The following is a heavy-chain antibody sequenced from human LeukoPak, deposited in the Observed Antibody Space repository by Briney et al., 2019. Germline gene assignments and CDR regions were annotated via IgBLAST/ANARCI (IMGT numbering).Heavy chain of an antibody. Sequence: VGSLRLSCAASGFTFDDYGMSWVRQAPGKGLEWVSGINWNGGSTGYADSVKGRFTISRDNAKNSLYLQMNSLRAEDTALYYCARAVAGYYYYYMDVWGKGTTVTVSS. CDR1: GFTFDDYG. CDR3: ARAVAGYYYYYMDV. D-gene: IGHD6-19*01. CDR2: INWNGGST. V-gene: IGHV3-20*04. J-gene: IGHJ6*03.